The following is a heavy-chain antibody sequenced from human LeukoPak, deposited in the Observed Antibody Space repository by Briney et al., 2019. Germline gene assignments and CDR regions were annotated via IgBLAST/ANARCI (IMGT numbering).Heavy chain of an antibody. CDR1: GGSFSDYY. D-gene: IGHD3-22*01. J-gene: IGHJ6*02. CDR3: ARDRSPEHYYDSSHWDYYYGMDV. Sequence: TPSETLSLTCTVNGGSFSDYYWTWIRQPPGKGLEWIGEINHGGSTNYNPSLKSRVTMSVDTSKNQFSLKLSFVTAADTAVYYCARDRSPEHYYDSSHWDYYYGMDVWGQGTTVTVSS. CDR2: INHGGST. V-gene: IGHV4-34*01.